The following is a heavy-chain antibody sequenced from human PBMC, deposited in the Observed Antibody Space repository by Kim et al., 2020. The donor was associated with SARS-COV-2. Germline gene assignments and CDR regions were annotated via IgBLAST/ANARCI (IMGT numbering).Heavy chain of an antibody. V-gene: IGHV3-21*01. CDR3: VSWGIAAAGTVGAFDI. J-gene: IGHJ3*02. D-gene: IGHD6-13*01. Sequence: SVKGRFTITRNNAKNSLYMQMNSLRAEDTAVYYCVSWGIAAAGTVGAFDIWGQGTIVTVSS.